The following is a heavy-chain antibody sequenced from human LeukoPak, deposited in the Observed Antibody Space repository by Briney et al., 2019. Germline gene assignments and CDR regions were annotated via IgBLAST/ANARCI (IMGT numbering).Heavy chain of an antibody. Sequence: SETLSLTCTVSGGSISSSSYYWGWIRQPPGKGLEWIGSIYYSGSTYYNPSLKGRVTISVDTSKNQFSPKLSSVTAADTAVYYCARYYYDSSGYYGGDAFDIWGQGTMVTVSS. J-gene: IGHJ3*02. CDR3: ARYYYDSSGYYGGDAFDI. CDR2: IYYSGST. V-gene: IGHV4-39*01. CDR1: GGSISSSSYY. D-gene: IGHD3-22*01.